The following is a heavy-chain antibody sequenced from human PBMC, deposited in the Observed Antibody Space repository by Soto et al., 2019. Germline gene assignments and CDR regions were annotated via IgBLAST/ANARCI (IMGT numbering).Heavy chain of an antibody. CDR1: GYTLTELS. V-gene: IGHV1-24*01. CDR2: FDPEDGET. J-gene: IGHJ6*02. D-gene: IGHD3-3*01. CDR3: ATVPRITIFGVVIYYYYGMDV. Sequence: ASVKVSCKVSGYTLTELSMHWVREAPGKGLEWMGGFDPEDGETIYAQKFQGRVTMTEDTSTDTAYMELSSLRSEDTAVYYCATVPRITIFGVVIYYYYGMDVWGQGTTVTVSS.